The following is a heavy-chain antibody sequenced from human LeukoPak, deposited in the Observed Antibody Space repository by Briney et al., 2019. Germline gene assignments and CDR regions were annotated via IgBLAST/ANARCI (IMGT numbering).Heavy chain of an antibody. V-gene: IGHV4-59*01. CDR3: ASQSYGHFDY. CDR1: GGSIGSYY. D-gene: IGHD3-10*01. CDR2: IYYSGST. J-gene: IGHJ4*02. Sequence: SETLSLTCTVSGGSIGSYYWSWIRQPPGKGLEWIGYIYYSGSTNYNPSLKSRVTISVGTSKNQFSLKLSSVTAADTAVYYCASQSYGHFDYWGQGTLVTVSS.